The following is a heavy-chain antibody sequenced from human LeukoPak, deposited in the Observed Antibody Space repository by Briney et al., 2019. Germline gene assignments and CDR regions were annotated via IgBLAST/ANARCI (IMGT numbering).Heavy chain of an antibody. V-gene: IGHV3-30*02. J-gene: IGHJ5*02. CDR3: AKKRGAAFYNWFDP. CDR1: GFTFSSFG. CDR2: IRYDGSNK. D-gene: IGHD1-26*01. Sequence: GGSLRLSCAASGFTFSSFGMHWVRQAPGKGLEWVAHIRYDGSNKNYADSLEGRFTISRDNSKNALYLQIDSLRPEDTAVYYFAKKRGAAFYNWFDPWGQGALVTVSS.